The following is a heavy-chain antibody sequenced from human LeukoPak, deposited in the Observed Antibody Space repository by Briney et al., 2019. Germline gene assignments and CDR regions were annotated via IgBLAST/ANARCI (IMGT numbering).Heavy chain of an antibody. Sequence: GGSLRLSCAASGFTFSSYGMHWVRQAPGKGLEWVAFIRYDGSNKYYADSVKGRFTISRDNSKNTLYLQTNSLRAEDTAVYYCAKNWNLGYFDYWGQGTLVTVSS. CDR2: IRYDGSNK. D-gene: IGHD1-7*01. CDR3: AKNWNLGYFDY. V-gene: IGHV3-30*02. CDR1: GFTFSSYG. J-gene: IGHJ4*02.